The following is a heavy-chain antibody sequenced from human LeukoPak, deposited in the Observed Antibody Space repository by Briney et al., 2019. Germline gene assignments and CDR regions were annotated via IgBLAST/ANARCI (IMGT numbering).Heavy chain of an antibody. Sequence: ASVKVSCKASGYTFTSYGISWVRQAPGQGLEWMGWINPNSGGTNYAQKFQGRVTMTRDTSISTAYMELSRLRSDDTAVYYCAVRFLEWPFDYWGQGTLVTVSS. V-gene: IGHV1-2*02. CDR1: GYTFTSYG. CDR2: INPNSGGT. CDR3: AVRFLEWPFDY. D-gene: IGHD3-3*01. J-gene: IGHJ4*02.